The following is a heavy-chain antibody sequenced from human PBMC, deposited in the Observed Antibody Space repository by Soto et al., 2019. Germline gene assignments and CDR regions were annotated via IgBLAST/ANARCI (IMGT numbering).Heavy chain of an antibody. CDR2: ISGSGGTT. CDR3: AKDSWAIFGVPAGEYYAMDV. D-gene: IGHD3-3*01. CDR1: GFTFENYA. V-gene: IGHV3-23*01. J-gene: IGHJ6*02. Sequence: PVGSLRLSGVASGFTFENYAMSWVRQAPGKGLEWVSAISGSGGTTYYSDSVKGPFTISRDNSKNTVYLQMNDLRVEDAAEYFCAKDSWAIFGVPAGEYYAMDVWGQGTTVTVSS.